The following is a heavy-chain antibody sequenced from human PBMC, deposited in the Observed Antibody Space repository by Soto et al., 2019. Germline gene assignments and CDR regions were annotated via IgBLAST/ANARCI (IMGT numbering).Heavy chain of an antibody. D-gene: IGHD3-3*01. J-gene: IGHJ6*03. Sequence: ASVKVSCKASGYTFTSYGISWVRQAPGQGLEWMGWISAYNGNTNYAQKLQGRVTITTDTSTSTAYMELRSLRSDDTAVNYCARVPGARRFLEWFSPYYYYYMDVWGKGTTVTVSS. CDR3: ARVPGARRFLEWFSPYYYYYMDV. V-gene: IGHV1-18*01. CDR1: GYTFTSYG. CDR2: ISAYNGNT.